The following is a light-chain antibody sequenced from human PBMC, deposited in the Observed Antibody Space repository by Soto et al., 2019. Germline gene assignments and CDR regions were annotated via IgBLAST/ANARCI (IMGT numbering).Light chain of an antibody. J-gene: IGKJ5*01. CDR2: DAS. Sequence: AIQVTQSPSSLSASVGDRVTITCRASQGISNALAWYQQKPGKAPNLLVYDASTLESGVPSRFSGRGSGTDFTLTISSLQPEDFVTYYCQQFKTDPITFGQGTRLE. V-gene: IGKV1-13*02. CDR3: QQFKTDPIT. CDR1: QGISNA.